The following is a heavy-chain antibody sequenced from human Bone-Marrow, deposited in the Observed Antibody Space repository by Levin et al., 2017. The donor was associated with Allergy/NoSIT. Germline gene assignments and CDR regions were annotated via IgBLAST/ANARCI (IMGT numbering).Heavy chain of an antibody. J-gene: IGHJ3*02. Sequence: GGSLRLSCAASGFPFSDFAMHWVRQAPGKGLDWVAVISYAVSNPYYADSVKGRFTISKDSFNNMLYLQMNSLRDEDTGLYYCARATQLFHASQDGFGSWGQGTLVTVSS. CDR1: GFPFSDFA. CDR3: ARATQLFHASQDGFGS. D-gene: IGHD2-21*01. V-gene: IGHV3-30*04. CDR2: ISYAVSNP.